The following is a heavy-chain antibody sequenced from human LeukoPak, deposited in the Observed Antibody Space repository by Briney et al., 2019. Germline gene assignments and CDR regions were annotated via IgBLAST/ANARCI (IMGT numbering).Heavy chain of an antibody. CDR3: ARGLKGQGGITIFGVVIKTHYYYMDV. CDR1: GYTFTSYD. Sequence: GASVKVSCKASGYTFTSYDINWVRQATGQGLEWMGWMNPNSGNTGYAQKFQGRVTMTRNTSISTAYMELSSLRSEDTAVYYCARGLKGQGGITIFGVVIKTHYYYMDVWGKGTTVTVSS. J-gene: IGHJ6*03. CDR2: MNPNSGNT. D-gene: IGHD3-3*01. V-gene: IGHV1-8*01.